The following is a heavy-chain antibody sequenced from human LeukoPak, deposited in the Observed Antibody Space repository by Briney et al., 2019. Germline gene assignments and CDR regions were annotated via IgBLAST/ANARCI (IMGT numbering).Heavy chain of an antibody. D-gene: IGHD3-9*01. J-gene: IGHJ4*02. Sequence: PSETLSLTCAVYGGSFSGYYWSWIRQPPGKGLEWIGEINHSGSTYYNPSLKSRVTISVDTSKNQFSLKLSSVTAADTAVYYCAREGSVTGYSPFDYWGQGTLVTVSS. CDR1: GGSFSGYY. CDR3: AREGSVTGYSPFDY. CDR2: INHSGST. V-gene: IGHV4-34*01.